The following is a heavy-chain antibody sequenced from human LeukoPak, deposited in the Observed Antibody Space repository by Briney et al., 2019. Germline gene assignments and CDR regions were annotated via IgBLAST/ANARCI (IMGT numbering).Heavy chain of an antibody. J-gene: IGHJ6*02. CDR1: EFTSDNYG. Sequence: PGGSLRLSCTVSEFTSDNYGVSWVRQAPGKGLEWVADINWNAGSTSYADSVKGRFTISRDNAKNSVFLQMSNLRAEDTAVYFCARGGGLDVWGQGATVTVSS. CDR2: INWNAGST. CDR3: ARGGGLDV. V-gene: IGHV3-20*04. D-gene: IGHD3-16*01.